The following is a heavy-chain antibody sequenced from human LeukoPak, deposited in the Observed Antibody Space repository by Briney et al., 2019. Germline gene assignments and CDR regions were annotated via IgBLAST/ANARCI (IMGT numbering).Heavy chain of an antibody. J-gene: IGHJ4*02. V-gene: IGHV4-38-2*02. CDR2: ISQSGNT. CDR3: VRSEIDDYSRY. D-gene: IGHD4-11*01. CDR1: GYSISSGYE. Sequence: SETLSLTCSVSGYSISSGYEWGWIRQPPGKRLEWIGSISQSGNTYDNLSLKSRVTMSVDTARNQFSLKLTSVTAADTAVYYCVRSEIDDYSRYWGRGVLVIVSS.